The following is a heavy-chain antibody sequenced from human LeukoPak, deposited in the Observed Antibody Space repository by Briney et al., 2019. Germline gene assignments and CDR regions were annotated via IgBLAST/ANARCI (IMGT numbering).Heavy chain of an antibody. D-gene: IGHD3-22*01. V-gene: IGHV4-4*07. CDR1: GGSITSYY. Sequence: PSETLSLTCTVSGGSITSYYWSWIRQPAGKGLEWIGRMYTSGTTNYNPSLKSRVTMSIDTSKNQFSLKLSSVTAADTAVYFCARGVYFDSSGLSPALDLWGRGTLVTASS. J-gene: IGHJ2*01. CDR2: MYTSGTT. CDR3: ARGVYFDSSGLSPALDL.